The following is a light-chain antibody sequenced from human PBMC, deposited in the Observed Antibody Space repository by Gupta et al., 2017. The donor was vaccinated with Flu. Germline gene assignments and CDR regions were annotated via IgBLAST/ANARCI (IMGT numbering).Light chain of an antibody. Sequence: QSALTQHRPVSGSPGQSVTIPCTGTSSDVGSYNYVSWHHQHPGKAPKLIIYDVGKRPSGIPDRFSGSKSGNTASLTISGLQAEDEADYYCCSFAGSYSWVFGGGTKLTVL. CDR1: SSDVGSYNY. V-gene: IGLV2-11*01. CDR3: CSFAGSYSWV. J-gene: IGLJ3*02. CDR2: DVG.